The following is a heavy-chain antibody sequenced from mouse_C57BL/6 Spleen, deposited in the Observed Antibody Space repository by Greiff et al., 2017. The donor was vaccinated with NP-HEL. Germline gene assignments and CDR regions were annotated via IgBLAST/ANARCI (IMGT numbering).Heavy chain of an antibody. CDR1: GFTFSNYW. V-gene: IGHV6-3*01. Sequence: RVESGGGLVQPGGSMKLSCVASGFTFSNYWMNWVRQSPEKGLEWVVQIRSKSDNYATHYAESVKGRFTIPRDVSKSSVNLQMHNLRSHDPRIYYCTVIYCDYDDFPYSAMDYWGQGTSVTVSS. D-gene: IGHD2-4*01. CDR3: TVIYCDYDDFPYSAMDY. CDR2: IRSKSDNYAT. J-gene: IGHJ4*01.